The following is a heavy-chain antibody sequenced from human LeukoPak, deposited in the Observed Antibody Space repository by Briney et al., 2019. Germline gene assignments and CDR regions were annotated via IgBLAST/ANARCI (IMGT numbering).Heavy chain of an antibody. D-gene: IGHD2-2*01. CDR3: ARERGYCSSTSCPNWFDP. V-gene: IGHV4-34*01. Sequence: SETLSLTCAVYGGSFSGYYWSWIRQPPGKGLEWIGEINHSGSTNYNPSLKSRVTISVDTSKNQFSLKLSSVTAADTAVYYCARERGYCSSTSCPNWFDPWGQGTLVTVSS. CDR1: GGSFSGYY. CDR2: INHSGST. J-gene: IGHJ5*02.